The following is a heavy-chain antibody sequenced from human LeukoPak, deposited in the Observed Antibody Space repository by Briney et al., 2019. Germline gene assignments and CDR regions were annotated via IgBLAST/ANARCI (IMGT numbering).Heavy chain of an antibody. D-gene: IGHD7-27*01. V-gene: IGHV3-23*01. Sequence: GGSLRLSCAASGFTFSSYAMTWVRQAPGKGLEWVPSISGSGDSTYYADSVKGRFTVSRDNSKKTLYLQMHSLRAEDAAVYYCAKVKWGLDFGPVDVWGQGTLVTVSS. J-gene: IGHJ4*02. CDR1: GFTFSSYA. CDR2: ISGSGDST. CDR3: AKVKWGLDFGPVDV.